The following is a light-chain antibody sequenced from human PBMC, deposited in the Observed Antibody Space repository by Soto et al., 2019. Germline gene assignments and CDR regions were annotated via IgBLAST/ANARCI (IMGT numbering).Light chain of an antibody. CDR2: EDT. V-gene: IGLV2-23*01. Sequence: QLVLTQPASVSGSPGQSITISCTGTSSDIGNYKLVSWYQQHPGKAPKLMIYEDTMRPSGVSNRFSGSKSGNTASLTVSGLQAEDEADYYCCSYAGSSTFVFGTGTKVTVL. CDR3: CSYAGSSTFV. CDR1: SSDIGNYKL. J-gene: IGLJ1*01.